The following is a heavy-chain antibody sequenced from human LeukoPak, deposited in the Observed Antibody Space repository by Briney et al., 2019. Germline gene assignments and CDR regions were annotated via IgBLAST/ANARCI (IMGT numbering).Heavy chain of an antibody. J-gene: IGHJ4*02. CDR3: ARGPTYQPIDF. D-gene: IGHD2-2*01. Sequence: SETLSLTCTVSGGSISSSSYYWGWIRQPPGKGLEWIGEINHSGSTNYNPSLKSRVTISVDTSKNQFSLKLSSVTAADTAVYYCARGPTYQPIDFWGQGTLVTVSS. CDR1: GGSISSSSYY. CDR2: INHSGST. V-gene: IGHV4-39*01.